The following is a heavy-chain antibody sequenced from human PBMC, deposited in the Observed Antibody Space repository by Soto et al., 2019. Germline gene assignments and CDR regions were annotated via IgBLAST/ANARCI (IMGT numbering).Heavy chain of an antibody. CDR1: GGSISTYY. V-gene: IGHV4-59*01. D-gene: IGHD2-2*01. J-gene: IGHJ3*02. Sequence: QVQLQESGPGLVKPSETLSLNCTVSGGSISTYYWSWIRQPPGKGLEWIGYIYYSGSTNYNPTLKSRVTISVDSSKNQFSLRLNFVTAADTASYYCVRGRAQLRRGAFDMWGQGTMVTVSS. CDR3: VRGRAQLRRGAFDM. CDR2: IYYSGST.